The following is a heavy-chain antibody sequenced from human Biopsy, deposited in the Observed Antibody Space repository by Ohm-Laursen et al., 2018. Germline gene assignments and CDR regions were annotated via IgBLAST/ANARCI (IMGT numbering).Heavy chain of an antibody. V-gene: IGHV4-59*07. CDR2: IYYSGIA. CDR3: ARGGFGLNGYNSP. D-gene: IGHD5-24*01. CDR1: GGSLKSYY. J-gene: IGHJ5*02. Sequence: SDTLSLTCTVSGGSLKSYYWSWIREPPGTGMEWIGYIYYSGIAANYNPSLKGRVTISVDTSKHQFSLRLTSATAADTAVYYCARGGFGLNGYNSPWGRGTLVIVSS.